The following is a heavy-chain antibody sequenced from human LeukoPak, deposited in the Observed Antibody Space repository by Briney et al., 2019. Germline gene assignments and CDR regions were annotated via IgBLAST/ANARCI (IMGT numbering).Heavy chain of an antibody. D-gene: IGHD3-22*01. J-gene: IGHJ5*02. V-gene: IGHV4-30-4*01. CDR2: IYYSGST. CDR3: ARGDYYDRFWFDP. Sequence: SETLSLTCTVSGGSISSGDYYWSWIRQPPGKGLERIGNIYYSGSTYYNPSLKSRVTISVDTSKNQFSLKLSSVTAADTAVYYCARGDYYDRFWFDPWGQGTLVTVSS. CDR1: GGSISSGDYY.